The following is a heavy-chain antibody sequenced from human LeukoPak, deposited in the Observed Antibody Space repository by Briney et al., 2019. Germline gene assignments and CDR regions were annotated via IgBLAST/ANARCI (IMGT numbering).Heavy chain of an antibody. Sequence: GGPLRLSCAASEFTFSNYVMSWVRQAPGKGLEWVSGISASGGNTYYADSVKGQFTISRDNSKNTLYLQMNSLRAEDTAVYYCAKTTYDYVWGSYRLDYWGQGTLVTVSS. D-gene: IGHD3-16*02. J-gene: IGHJ4*02. CDR2: ISASGGNT. CDR1: EFTFSNYV. CDR3: AKTTYDYVWGSYRLDY. V-gene: IGHV3-23*01.